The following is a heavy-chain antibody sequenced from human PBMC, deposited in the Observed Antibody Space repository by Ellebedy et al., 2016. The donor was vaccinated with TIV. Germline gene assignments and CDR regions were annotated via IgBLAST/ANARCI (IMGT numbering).Heavy chain of an antibody. Sequence: PGGSLRLSCAASGFTFSSYGMHWVRQAPGKGLEWVAVIWYDGSNKYYADSVKGRFTISRDNAKNSLYLQMNSLRVEDKALYYCAKDIRGGKITGTTLADYYGMDVWGQGTTVTVSS. J-gene: IGHJ6*02. V-gene: IGHV3-33*03. CDR2: IWYDGSNK. CDR3: AKDIRGGKITGTTLADYYGMDV. D-gene: IGHD1-7*01. CDR1: GFTFSSYG.